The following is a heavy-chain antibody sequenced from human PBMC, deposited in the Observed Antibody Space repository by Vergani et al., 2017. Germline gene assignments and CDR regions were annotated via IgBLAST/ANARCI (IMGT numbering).Heavy chain of an antibody. Sequence: EVQMVQAGAEVKKPGESMKISCKGSGYSFTRYWIGWVRQMPGKGLEWMVIIYPGDSDTRYRPSFQGQVTISADKSISTAYLQWSSLKGSDTAMYYFARRGRWYSGIYPDYWGQGTLVTVSS. CDR1: GYSFTRYW. D-gene: IGHD1-26*01. J-gene: IGHJ4*02. CDR2: IYPGDSDT. CDR3: ARRGRWYSGIYPDY. V-gene: IGHV5-51*01.